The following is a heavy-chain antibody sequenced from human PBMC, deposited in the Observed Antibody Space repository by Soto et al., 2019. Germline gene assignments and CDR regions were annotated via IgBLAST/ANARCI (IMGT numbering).Heavy chain of an antibody. CDR1: GGSISSSAYY. CDR3: TKGYYIDS. J-gene: IGHJ4*02. D-gene: IGHD3-3*01. V-gene: IGHV4-39*01. CDR2: IFYSGST. Sequence: SETLSLTCTVSGGSISSSAYYWGWIRQPPGKGLEWIGYIFYSGSTYYNPSLKSRVTISVDTSENQFSLELSSVTAADTAVYYCTKGYYIDSWGQGTLVTVSS.